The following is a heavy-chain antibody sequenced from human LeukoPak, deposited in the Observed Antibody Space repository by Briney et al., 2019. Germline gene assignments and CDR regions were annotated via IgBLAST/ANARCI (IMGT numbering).Heavy chain of an antibody. V-gene: IGHV3-23*01. Sequence: PGGSLRLSCAASGFTFSSYAMSWVRQAPGKGLEWVSAISGSGGSTYYADSVKGRFTISRDNSKNTLYLQMNSLRAEDTAVYYCAKDPYSSGWERPPSVFDYWGQGTLVTVSS. CDR2: ISGSGGST. J-gene: IGHJ4*02. CDR3: AKDPYSSGWERPPSVFDY. CDR1: GFTFSSYA. D-gene: IGHD6-19*01.